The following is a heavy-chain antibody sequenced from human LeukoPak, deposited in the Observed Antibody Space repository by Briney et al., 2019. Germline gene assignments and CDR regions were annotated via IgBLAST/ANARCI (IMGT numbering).Heavy chain of an antibody. CDR2: IIPIFGTA. CDR1: GGTFSSYA. V-gene: IGHV1-69*05. CDR3: ARDGCSGGSCYSGFDY. Sequence: SVKVSCKASGGTFSSYAISWVRQAPGQGLEWMGGIIPIFGTANYAQKFQGRVTMTRDTSTSTVYRELSSLRSEDTAVYYCARDGCSGGSCYSGFDYWGQGTLVTVSS. D-gene: IGHD2-15*01. J-gene: IGHJ4*02.